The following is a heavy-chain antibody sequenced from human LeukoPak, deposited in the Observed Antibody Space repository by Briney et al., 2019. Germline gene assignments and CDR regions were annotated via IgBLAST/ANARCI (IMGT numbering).Heavy chain of an antibody. CDR1: GFTFSSYY. J-gene: IGHJ6*04. CDR2: ISSDGRTT. D-gene: IGHD2-2*01. Sequence: GGSLRLSCEASGFTFSSYYMHWVRQPPGRGLVWVSRISSDGRTTNYADSVKGRFTISRDNSKNTLYLQMNSLRAEDTAVYYCAKDGVVVVPAAMDYYYGMDVWGKGTTVTVSS. V-gene: IGHV3-74*01. CDR3: AKDGVVVVPAAMDYYYGMDV.